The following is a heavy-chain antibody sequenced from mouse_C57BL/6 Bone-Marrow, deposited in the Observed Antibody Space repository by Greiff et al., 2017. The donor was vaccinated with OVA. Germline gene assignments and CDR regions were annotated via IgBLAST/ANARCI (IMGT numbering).Heavy chain of an antibody. D-gene: IGHD2-4*01. CDR1: GYTFTSYT. J-gene: IGHJ3*01. Sequence: VQLQQSGADLARPGASVKMSCKASGYTFTSYTMHWVKQRPGQGLEWIGYINPSSGYTKYNQKFKDKATLTADKSSSTAYMQLSSLTSEDSAVYYCARGDYDSWFAYWGQGTLVTVSA. V-gene: IGHV1-4*01. CDR3: ARGDYDSWFAY. CDR2: INPSSGYT.